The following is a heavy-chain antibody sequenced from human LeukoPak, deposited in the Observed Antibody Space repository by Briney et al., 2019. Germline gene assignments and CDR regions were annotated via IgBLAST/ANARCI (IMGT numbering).Heavy chain of an antibody. CDR1: GVSISSYY. D-gene: IGHD2-15*01. J-gene: IGHJ6*02. Sequence: SETLSLTCTVSGVSISSYYWSWIRQPPGKGLEWIGEINHSGSTNYNPSLKGRVTISVDTSKNQFSLKVSSVTAADTAVFYCARVPYCSGGSCNYYYYYGMDVWGQGTTVTVSS. V-gene: IGHV4-34*01. CDR2: INHSGST. CDR3: ARVPYCSGGSCNYYYYYGMDV.